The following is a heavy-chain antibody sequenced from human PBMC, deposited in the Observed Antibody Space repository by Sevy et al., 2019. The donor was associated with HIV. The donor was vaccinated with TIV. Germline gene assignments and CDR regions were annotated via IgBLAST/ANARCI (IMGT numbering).Heavy chain of an antibody. V-gene: IGHV3-49*04. CDR2: LKSDVYDGTV. J-gene: IGHJ4*02. CDR1: GFTFGDYC. Sequence: GGSLRLSCTASGFTFGDYCMSWVRQAPGKGLEWVAFLKSDVYDGTVALAASVRGRFVISRDDSKTIAYLQMNDLKTADTGVYYCTRWKAAQSIFDYWGQGALVTVSS. CDR3: TRWKAAQSIFDY. D-gene: IGHD6-13*01.